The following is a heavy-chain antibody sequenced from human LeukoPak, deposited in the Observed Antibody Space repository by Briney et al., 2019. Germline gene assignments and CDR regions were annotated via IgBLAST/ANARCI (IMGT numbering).Heavy chain of an antibody. CDR1: GFTFSSYE. J-gene: IGHJ5*01. Sequence: GGSLRLSCAASGFTFSSYEMNWVRQAPGKGLEWLSYISSGGSTIYYADSVKGRFTISRDNAKNSLYMQMNSLRAEDTAFYYCARGWFDSWGQGTVVTVS. V-gene: IGHV3-48*03. CDR2: ISSGGSTI. CDR3: ARGWFDS.